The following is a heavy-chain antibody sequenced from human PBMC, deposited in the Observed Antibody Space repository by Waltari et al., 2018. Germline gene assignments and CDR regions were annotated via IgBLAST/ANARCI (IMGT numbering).Heavy chain of an antibody. D-gene: IGHD3-10*01. J-gene: IGHJ4*02. CDR2: IHYSGST. CDR3: ARESGRDYYLDS. V-gene: IGHV4-39*07. CDR1: GGSISISSSH. Sequence: QLQLQESGPGLVKTSETLSLTCTVSGGSISISSSHWGWIRQSPGKGLEWIGIIHYSGSTHYSPSLKSRVTMSVDTSKNQVSLKVNSVTAADTAVYYCARESGRDYYLDSWGQGTLVTVSS.